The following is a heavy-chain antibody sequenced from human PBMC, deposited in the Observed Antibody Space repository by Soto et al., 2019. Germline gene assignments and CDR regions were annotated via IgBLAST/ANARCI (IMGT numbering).Heavy chain of an antibody. J-gene: IGHJ6*02. CDR1: RFPFSTDG. V-gene: IGHV3-30*18. CDR3: AKEGIWIVATITRYYYYGMDV. Sequence: GGSLRLSCAASRFPFSTDGMHWVRQAPGKGLEWVAVISYDGSEKYYADSVKGRFTISRDNSKNTLYLQMDSLRTEDTAVYYCAKEGIWIVATITRYYYYGMDVWGQGTTVTVSS. D-gene: IGHD5-12*01. CDR2: ISYDGSEK.